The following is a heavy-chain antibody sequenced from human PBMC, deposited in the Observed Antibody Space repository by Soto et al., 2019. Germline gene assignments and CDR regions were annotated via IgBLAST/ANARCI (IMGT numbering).Heavy chain of an antibody. Sequence: EVQLVESGGGLVQAGGSLRLSCAASGFTFSNYWMNWVRQAPGKGLEWVAYISRDGSEKSYVDSVKGRFTISRDNAKNSLFLQMDSLRVADMAVYYCARVFGDGYHGGPDYWGQGTLVTVSS. J-gene: IGHJ4*02. CDR1: GFTFSNYW. V-gene: IGHV3-7*01. CDR2: ISRDGSEK. CDR3: ARVFGDGYHGGPDY. D-gene: IGHD3-16*01.